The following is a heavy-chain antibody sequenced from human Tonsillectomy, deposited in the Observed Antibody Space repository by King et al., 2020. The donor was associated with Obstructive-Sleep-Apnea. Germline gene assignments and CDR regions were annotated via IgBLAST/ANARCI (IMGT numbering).Heavy chain of an antibody. D-gene: IGHD3-10*01. Sequence: DVQLVESGGGLVQPGGSLRLSCAASGFTFNTCWMTWVRQAPGKGLEWVANMNQDGSEKYYVDSVKGRFTISRDNAKNSLFLQMNFLRAEDTGVYYCARTTAYGSGNEGAFDIWGQGTMVTVSS. CDR1: GFTFNTCW. CDR3: ARTTAYGSGNEGAFDI. V-gene: IGHV3-7*01. J-gene: IGHJ3*02. CDR2: MNQDGSEK.